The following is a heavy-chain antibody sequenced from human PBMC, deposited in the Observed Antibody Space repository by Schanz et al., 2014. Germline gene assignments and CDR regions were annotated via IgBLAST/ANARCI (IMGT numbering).Heavy chain of an antibody. CDR2: MNPNSGNT. D-gene: IGHD3-10*01. Sequence: QVQVVQSGAEVKKPGASVKVSCKASGYTFTDYGVIWVRQAPGQGLEWMGWMNPNSGNTGYAQKFQGRVTMTRNTSISTAYMELSSLRSEDTAVYYCARAKRFGDMDVWGQGTILTVSS. J-gene: IGHJ3*01. CDR1: GYTFTDYG. CDR3: ARAKRFGDMDV. V-gene: IGHV1-8*02.